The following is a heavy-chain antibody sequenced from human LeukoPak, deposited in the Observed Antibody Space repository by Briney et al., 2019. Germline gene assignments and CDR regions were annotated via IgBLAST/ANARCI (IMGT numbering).Heavy chain of an antibody. J-gene: IGHJ6*03. CDR3: AKGFYSNYYYYYMDV. D-gene: IGHD4-11*01. V-gene: IGHV1-69*05. Sequence: ASVKVSCKASGGGFSSYAVSWVRQAPGQGLEWMGGIIPIFGTANYAQKFQGRVTITTDESTSTAYMELSSLRSEDTAVYYCAKGFYSNYYYYYMDVWGKGTTVTVSS. CDR2: IIPIFGTA. CDR1: GGGFSSYA.